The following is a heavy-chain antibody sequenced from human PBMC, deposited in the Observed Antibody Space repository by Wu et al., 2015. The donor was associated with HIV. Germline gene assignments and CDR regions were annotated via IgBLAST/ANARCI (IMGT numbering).Heavy chain of an antibody. D-gene: IGHD5-18*01. J-gene: IGHJ4*02. CDR3: ARDSGGYRNAFLVY. V-gene: IGHV1-18*01. CDR1: NYTFTSYG. Sequence: QVQLVQSGAEVKKPGASVKVSCRGSNYTFTSYGIAWVRQAPGQGLEWMGWISANNGDTNYAQKFQGRVTMTTDTSTSTGYMELRSLRSDDTAVYYCARDSGGYRNAFLVYWGQGTLVTVSS. CDR2: ISANNGDT.